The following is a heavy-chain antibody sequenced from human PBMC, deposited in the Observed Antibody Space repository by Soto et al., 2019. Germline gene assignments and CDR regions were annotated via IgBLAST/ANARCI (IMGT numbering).Heavy chain of an antibody. CDR2: ISSSSSYI. V-gene: IGHV3-21*01. CDR3: ARDRRAYCGGECYSVLGY. J-gene: IGHJ4*02. Sequence: EVQLVESGGGLVKPGGSLRLSCAASGFTFSSYSMNWVRQAPGKGLEWVSSISSSSSYIYYADSVKGRFTISRDNAKNSLYLQMNSMRAEATAVYSCARDRRAYCGGECYSVLGYWGQGTLVTVSS. CDR1: GFTFSSYS. D-gene: IGHD2-21*01.